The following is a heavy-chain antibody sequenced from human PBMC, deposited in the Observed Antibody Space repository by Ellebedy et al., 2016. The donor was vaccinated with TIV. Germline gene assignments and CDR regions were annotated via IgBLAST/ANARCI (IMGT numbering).Heavy chain of an antibody. J-gene: IGHJ5*02. D-gene: IGHD3-10*01. CDR3: AHRRWGWIGGVGEPTNWFDP. CDR2: IYWDDDK. V-gene: IGHV2-5*02. CDR1: GFSLSTSGVG. Sequence: SGPTLVXPTQTLTLTCTFSGFSLSTSGVGVGWIRQPPGKALEWLALIYWDDDKRYSPSLKSRLTITKDTSKNQVVLTMTNMDPVDTATYYCAHRRWGWIGGVGEPTNWFDPWGQGTLVTVSS.